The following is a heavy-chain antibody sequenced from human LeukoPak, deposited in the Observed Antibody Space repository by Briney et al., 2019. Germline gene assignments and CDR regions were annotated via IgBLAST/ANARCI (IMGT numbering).Heavy chain of an antibody. CDR2: ISSSSGYI. D-gene: IGHD5-18*01. Sequence: NAGGSLRLSCAASGFTFSSYSMNWVRQAPGKGLEWVSSISSSSGYIYYADSVKGRFTISRDNAKNSLYLQMNSLRAEDTAVYYCASYTAMALLFDPWGQGTLVTVSS. J-gene: IGHJ5*02. CDR3: ASYTAMALLFDP. V-gene: IGHV3-21*01. CDR1: GFTFSSYS.